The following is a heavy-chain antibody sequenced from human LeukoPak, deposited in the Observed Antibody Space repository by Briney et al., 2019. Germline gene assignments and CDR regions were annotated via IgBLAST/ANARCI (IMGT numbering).Heavy chain of an antibody. CDR2: ISSSSSYI. Sequence: GGSLRLSYAASGFTFSSYSMNWVRQAPVKGLEWVSSISSSSSYIYYADSVKGRFTISRDNAKNSLYLQMNSLRAEDTAVYYCARAVRFCSSISCYDNYFDYWGQGTLVTVSS. V-gene: IGHV3-21*01. D-gene: IGHD2-2*01. CDR3: ARAVRFCSSISCYDNYFDY. CDR1: GFTFSSYS. J-gene: IGHJ4*02.